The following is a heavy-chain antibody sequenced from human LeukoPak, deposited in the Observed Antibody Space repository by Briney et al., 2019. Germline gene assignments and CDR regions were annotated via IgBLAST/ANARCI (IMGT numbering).Heavy chain of an antibody. CDR3: AREKMATITGTGYFDY. J-gene: IGHJ4*02. Sequence: PSETLSLTCTVSGGSISSYYWSWIRQPPGKGLEWIGYIYYSGSTNYNPSLKSRVTISVDTSKNQFSLKLSSVTAADTAVYYCAREKMATITGTGYFDYWGQGTLVTVSS. CDR1: GGSISSYY. CDR2: IYYSGST. V-gene: IGHV4-59*01. D-gene: IGHD5-24*01.